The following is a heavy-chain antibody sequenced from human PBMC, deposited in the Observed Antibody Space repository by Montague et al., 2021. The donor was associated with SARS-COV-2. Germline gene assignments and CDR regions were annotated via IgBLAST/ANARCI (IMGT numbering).Heavy chain of an antibody. Sequence: SETLSLTCTVSGGSISSSNYYWDWIRQPPGKGLEWIGSIYDSGSTYYNPSLKSRVTISVDTSKNHFSLKLSSVTAADTAVYYCARRGRTLLPVATTVGGFDIGGQGTMVTGSS. D-gene: IGHD5-12*01. CDR2: IYDSGST. CDR3: ARRGRTLLPVATTVGGFDI. V-gene: IGHV4-39*02. CDR1: GGSISSSNYY. J-gene: IGHJ3*02.